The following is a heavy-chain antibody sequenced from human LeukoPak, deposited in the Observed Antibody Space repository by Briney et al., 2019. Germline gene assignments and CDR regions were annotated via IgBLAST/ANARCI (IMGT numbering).Heavy chain of an antibody. Sequence: ASVKVSCKTSGNTFTSYGVSWVRQAPGQGLEWTGWISTYNGHTSYAQSLQGRVTMTTDTSTGTAYMELRSLGSDDTAVYFCARTPRRLVGATAYFDYWGQGTLVNVSS. D-gene: IGHD1-26*01. J-gene: IGHJ4*02. V-gene: IGHV1-18*01. CDR3: ARTPRRLVGATAYFDY. CDR1: GNTFTSYG. CDR2: ISTYNGHT.